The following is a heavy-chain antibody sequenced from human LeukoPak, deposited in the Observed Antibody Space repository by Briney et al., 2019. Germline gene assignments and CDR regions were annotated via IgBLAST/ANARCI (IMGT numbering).Heavy chain of an antibody. CDR1: GYTFTSYG. Sequence: GASVKVSCKASGYTFTSYGISWVRQAPGQGLEWMGWISAYNGNTNYAQKLQGRVTMTTDTSTSTAYMELSSLRSEDTAVYYCARDSGTVTTSSGGYYYGMDVWGQGTTVTVSS. J-gene: IGHJ6*02. CDR2: ISAYNGNT. V-gene: IGHV1-18*01. D-gene: IGHD4-17*01. CDR3: ARDSGTVTTSSGGYYYGMDV.